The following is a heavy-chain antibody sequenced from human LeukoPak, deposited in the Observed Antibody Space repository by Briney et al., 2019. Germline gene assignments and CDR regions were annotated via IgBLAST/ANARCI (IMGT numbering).Heavy chain of an antibody. Sequence: GGSLRLSCAASGFSVTDAWMHWIRQAPGKGLEWVSAIYSGGSTYYADSVKGRFTISRDNSKNTLYLQMNSLRAEDTAVYYCARGSGYNFGPFDYWGQGTLVTVSS. CDR2: IYSGGST. V-gene: IGHV3-53*01. J-gene: IGHJ4*02. D-gene: IGHD5-24*01. CDR1: GFSVTDAW. CDR3: ARGSGYNFGPFDY.